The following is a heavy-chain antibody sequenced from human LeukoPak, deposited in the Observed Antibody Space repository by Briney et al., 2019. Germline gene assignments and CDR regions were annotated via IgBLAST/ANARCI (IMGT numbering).Heavy chain of an antibody. D-gene: IGHD3-22*01. CDR3: ARDLIDYYYGMDV. J-gene: IGHJ6*02. V-gene: IGHV4-59*11. CDR1: GGSISSHY. Sequence: SETLSLTCTVSGGSISSHYWSWIRQPPGKGLEWIGYIYYSGSTNYNPSLKSRVTISVDTSKNQFSLKLSSVTAADTAVYYCARDLIDYYYGMDVWGQGTTVTVSS. CDR2: IYYSGST.